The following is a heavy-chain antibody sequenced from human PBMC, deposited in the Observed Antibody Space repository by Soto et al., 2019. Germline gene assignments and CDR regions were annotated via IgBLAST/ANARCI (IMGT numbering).Heavy chain of an antibody. CDR1: GFTFSSYA. D-gene: IGHD3-22*01. Sequence: GSLRLSCAASGFTFSSYAMHWVRQAPGKGLEWVAVISYDGSNKYYADSVKGRFTISRDNSKNTLYLQMNSLRAEDTAVYYCARATYYYDSSGYYYFDYWGQGTLVTVSS. V-gene: IGHV3-30*04. J-gene: IGHJ4*02. CDR2: ISYDGSNK. CDR3: ARATYYYDSSGYYYFDY.